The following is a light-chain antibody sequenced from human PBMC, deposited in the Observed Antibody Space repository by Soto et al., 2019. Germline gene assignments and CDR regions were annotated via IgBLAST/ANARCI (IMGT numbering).Light chain of an antibody. CDR2: DAS. V-gene: IGKV1-33*01. Sequence: IQMTQSPSSLSASVGDRVVITCRASQGIRNDLGWYQQKPGKAPKLLIYDASNLEIGVPSRFSGSGSGTHFTFTISSLQTEDIGTYYCQQYDILPITFGQGTRLEIK. J-gene: IGKJ5*01. CDR3: QQYDILPIT. CDR1: QGIRND.